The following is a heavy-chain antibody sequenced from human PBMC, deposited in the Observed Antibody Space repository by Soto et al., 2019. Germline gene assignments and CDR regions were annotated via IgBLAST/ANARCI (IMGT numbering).Heavy chain of an antibody. V-gene: IGHV4-30-4*01. CDR3: ARVRERRITMVRGVMPLFDY. CDR2: IYYSGST. J-gene: IGHJ4*02. D-gene: IGHD3-10*01. Sequence: SEALSLTSTVSGGSISSGDYYWSWIRQPPGKGLEWIGYIYYSGSTYYNPSLKSRVTISVDTSKNQFSLKLSSVTAADTAVYYCARVRERRITMVRGVMPLFDYRGPGTLVTVSS. CDR1: GGSISSGDYY.